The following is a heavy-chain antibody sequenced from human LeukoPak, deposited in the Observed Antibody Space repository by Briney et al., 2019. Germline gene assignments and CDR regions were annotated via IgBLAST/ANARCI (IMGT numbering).Heavy chain of an antibody. D-gene: IGHD3-22*01. J-gene: IGHJ4*02. Sequence: SETLSLTCAVYGGSLSGYYWSWIRQPPGEGLEWLGEINHSGSTNYNPSLKSRVTISVDSSKIQCSLKLSSVTAADTAVYYCARGYFSGYYFDYWGQGTLVTVSS. CDR2: INHSGST. CDR3: ARGYFSGYYFDY. CDR1: GGSLSGYY. V-gene: IGHV4-34*01.